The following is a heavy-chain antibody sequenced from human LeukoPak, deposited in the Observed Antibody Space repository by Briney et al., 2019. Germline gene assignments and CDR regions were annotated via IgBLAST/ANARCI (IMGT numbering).Heavy chain of an antibody. J-gene: IGHJ4*02. Sequence: GGSLRLSCTASGFTFGDYAMSWVRQAPGKGLEWVGFIRSKAYGGTTEYAASVKGRFTISRDDSKSIAYLQMNSLTTEDTAVYYCTRVMDIVVVPAACFDYWGQGTLVAVSS. CDR2: IRSKAYGGTT. D-gene: IGHD2-2*03. V-gene: IGHV3-49*04. CDR1: GFTFGDYA. CDR3: TRVMDIVVVPAACFDY.